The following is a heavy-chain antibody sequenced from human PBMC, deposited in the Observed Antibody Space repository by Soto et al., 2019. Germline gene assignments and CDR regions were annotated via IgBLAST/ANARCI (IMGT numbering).Heavy chain of an antibody. CDR1: GFTFSVFA. D-gene: IGHD7-27*01. Sequence: EVQLLESGGGLVQPGGSLRLSGAASGFTFSVFAMSWVRQAPGKGLELVSTISGRGENTYYAASVKGRFTISRDNSKNTLNLQMNSLRGEDTAVYYCAKDRGTGDYGVNAVDIWGQGTMVTVAS. V-gene: IGHV3-23*01. CDR3: AKDRGTGDYGVNAVDI. CDR2: ISGRGENT. J-gene: IGHJ3*02.